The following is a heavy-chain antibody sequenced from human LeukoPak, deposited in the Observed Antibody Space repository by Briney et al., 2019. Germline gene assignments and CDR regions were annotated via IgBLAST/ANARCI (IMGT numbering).Heavy chain of an antibody. CDR2: VSGSGNDI. J-gene: IGHJ4*02. V-gene: IGHV3-23*01. CDR1: GFALSDYA. D-gene: IGHD2-2*02. Sequence: GGSLRLSCAASGFALSDYAMDWARQAPGKGVEGFSVVSGSGNDIFYAAEVWGRFTICRDNSKNTIYLQMNSLRGEDTAVYFCARGRYRSSYTAIDFWGQGTLVTVSS. CDR3: ARGRYRSSYTAIDF.